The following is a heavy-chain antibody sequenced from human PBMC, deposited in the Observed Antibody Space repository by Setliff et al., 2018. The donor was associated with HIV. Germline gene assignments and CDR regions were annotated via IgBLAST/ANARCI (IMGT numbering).Heavy chain of an antibody. CDR3: ATDPTSYCTGGNCHSGRFAS. V-gene: IGHV4-39*07. CDR1: GGSISSSNYY. J-gene: IGHJ4*02. D-gene: IGHD2-15*01. Sequence: SETLSLTCTVSGGSISSSNYYWGWIRQPPGKGREWIGSISYSGSTNYNPSLKSRVTISVDTSRNEFSLKLSSVTAADTAVYYCATDPTSYCTGGNCHSGRFASWGQGTLVTVSS. CDR2: ISYSGST.